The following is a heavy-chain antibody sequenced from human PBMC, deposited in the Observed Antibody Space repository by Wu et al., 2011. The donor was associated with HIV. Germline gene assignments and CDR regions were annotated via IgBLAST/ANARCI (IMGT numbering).Heavy chain of an antibody. D-gene: IGHD2-2*01. CDR1: GYTLTSYG. CDR3: ARAPDIVVVQVLDQNYYYYYMTS. CDR2: ISVNSGDT. J-gene: IGHJ6*03. V-gene: IGHV1-18*01. Sequence: QVQLVQSGAEVKKPGASVKVSCKASGYTLTSYGISWVRQAPGQGLEWLGWISVNSGDTNYAQRLQGRVTMTTDTSTSTAYMELRSLRSDDTAVYYCARAPDIVVVQVLDQNYYYYYMTSGRKDTVTVSS.